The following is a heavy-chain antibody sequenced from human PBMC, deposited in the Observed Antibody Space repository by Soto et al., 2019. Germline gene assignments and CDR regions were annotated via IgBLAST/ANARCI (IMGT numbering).Heavy chain of an antibody. CDR3: ARDRPNDFWSGYCVGWFDP. D-gene: IGHD3-3*01. CDR2: ISSSSSTI. Sequence: GGSLRLSCAASGFTFSSYSMNWVRQAPGKGLEWVSYISSSSSTIYYADSVKGRFTISRDNAKNSLYLQMNSLRDEDTAVYYCARDRPNDFWSGYCVGWFDPWGQGTLVTVSS. V-gene: IGHV3-48*02. J-gene: IGHJ5*02. CDR1: GFTFSSYS.